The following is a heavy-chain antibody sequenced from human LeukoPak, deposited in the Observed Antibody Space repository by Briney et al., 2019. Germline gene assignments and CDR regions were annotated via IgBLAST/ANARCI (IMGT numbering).Heavy chain of an antibody. D-gene: IGHD2-2*01. J-gene: IGHJ4*02. CDR1: GGSISSYY. Sequence: SETLSLTCTVSGGSISSYYWSWIRQPPGKGLEWIGEINHSGSTNYNPSLKSRVTISVDTSKNQFSLKLSSVTAADTAVYYCARTVVVPDYYFDYWGQGTLVTVSS. V-gene: IGHV4-34*01. CDR3: ARTVVVPDYYFDY. CDR2: INHSGST.